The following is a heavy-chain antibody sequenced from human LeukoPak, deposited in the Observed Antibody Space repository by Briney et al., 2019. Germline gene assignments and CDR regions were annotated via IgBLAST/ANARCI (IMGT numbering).Heavy chain of an antibody. CDR3: ARAYYYDSSGYYRAPFDY. V-gene: IGHV4-39*07. Sequence: PSETLSLTCTVSGGSISSSSYYWGWIRQPPGKGLEWIGSIYYSGSTYYNPSLKSRVTISVDTSKNQFSLKLSSVTAADTAVYYCARAYYYDSSGYYRAPFDYWGQGTLVTVSS. J-gene: IGHJ4*02. CDR2: IYYSGST. CDR1: GGSISSSSYY. D-gene: IGHD3-22*01.